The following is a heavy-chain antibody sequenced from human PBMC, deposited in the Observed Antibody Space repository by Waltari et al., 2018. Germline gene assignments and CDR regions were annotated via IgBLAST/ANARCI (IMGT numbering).Heavy chain of an antibody. CDR1: GFTFSNAW. CDR3: TTDRTVYPIDNWFDP. Sequence: EVQLVESGGGLVKPGGSLRLSCAASGFTFSNAWLNWVRQAPGKGLEWVGRIKSKTDGGTTDYAAPVKGRFTISRDDSKNTLYLQMNSLKTEDTAVYYCTTDRTVYPIDNWFDPWGQGTLVTVSS. V-gene: IGHV3-15*07. CDR2: IKSKTDGGTT. J-gene: IGHJ5*02. D-gene: IGHD1-1*01.